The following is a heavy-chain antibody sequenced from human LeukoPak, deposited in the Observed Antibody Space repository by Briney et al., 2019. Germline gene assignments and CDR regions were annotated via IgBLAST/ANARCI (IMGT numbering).Heavy chain of an antibody. D-gene: IGHD7-27*01. Sequence: EASVKVSCKASGYTFTGYYMHWVRQAPGQGLEWMGWINPNSGGTNYAQKLQGRVTMTTDTSTSTAYMELRSLRSDDTAVYYCARESGDYYYYYYMDVWGKGTTVTVSS. CDR3: ARESGDYYYYYYMDV. CDR1: GYTFTGYY. J-gene: IGHJ6*03. V-gene: IGHV1-2*02. CDR2: INPNSGGT.